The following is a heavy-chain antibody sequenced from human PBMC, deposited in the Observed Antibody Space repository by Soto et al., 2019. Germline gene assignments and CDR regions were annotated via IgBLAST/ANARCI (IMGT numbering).Heavy chain of an antibody. Sequence: SVKVSCKASGYTFTSYYMHGVRQAPGQGLEWIGIINPSGGSTSYAQKFQGRVTMTRDTSTSTGYMELSSLRSEDTAVYYCDRVLREWLRPVGGSVHFNGKDVCRQGTTV. V-gene: IGHV1-46*01. CDR1: GYTFTSYY. J-gene: IGHJ6*01. D-gene: IGHD5-12*01. CDR3: DRVLREWLRPVGGSVHFNGKDV. CDR2: INPSGGST.